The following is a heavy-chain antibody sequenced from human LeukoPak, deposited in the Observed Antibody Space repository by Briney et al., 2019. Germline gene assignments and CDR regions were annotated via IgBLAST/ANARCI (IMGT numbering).Heavy chain of an antibody. J-gene: IGHJ4*02. Sequence: ASVKVSCKASGYTFTSYDINWVRQATGQGLEWMGWMNPNSGNTGYAQKFQGRVTMTRNTSTSTAYMELSSLRSEDTAVYYCASGYCSGGSCLGYWGQGTLVTVSS. CDR3: ASGYCSGGSCLGY. CDR1: GYTFTSYD. V-gene: IGHV1-8*01. CDR2: MNPNSGNT. D-gene: IGHD2-15*01.